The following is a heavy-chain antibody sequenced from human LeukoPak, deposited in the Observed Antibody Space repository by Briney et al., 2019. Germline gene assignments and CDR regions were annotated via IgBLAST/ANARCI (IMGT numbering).Heavy chain of an antibody. CDR3: ARETGEYDYVWGSYRPYYFDY. CDR2: IYYSGST. V-gene: IGHV4-39*07. D-gene: IGHD3-16*02. J-gene: IGHJ4*02. CDR1: GGSISSSSYY. Sequence: PSETLSLTCTVSGGSISSSSYYWGWIRQPPGKGLEWIGSIYYSGSTYYNPSLKSRVTISVDTSKNQFSLKLSSVTAADTAVYYCARETGEYDYVWGSYRPYYFDYWGQGTLVTVSS.